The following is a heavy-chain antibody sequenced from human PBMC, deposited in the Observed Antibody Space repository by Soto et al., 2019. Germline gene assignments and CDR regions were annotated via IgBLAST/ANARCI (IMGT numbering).Heavy chain of an antibody. CDR2: ISAYNGNT. D-gene: IGHD2-15*01. V-gene: IGHV1-18*01. Sequence: ASVKVSCKASGYTFTSYGISWVRQAPGQGLEWMGWISAYNGNTNYAQKLQGRVTMTTDTSTSTAYMELRSLRSDDTAVYYCARGLSFFWGGYCSGGSCPMGAFDIWGQGTMVTVSS. CDR3: ARGLSFFWGGYCSGGSCPMGAFDI. CDR1: GYTFTSYG. J-gene: IGHJ3*02.